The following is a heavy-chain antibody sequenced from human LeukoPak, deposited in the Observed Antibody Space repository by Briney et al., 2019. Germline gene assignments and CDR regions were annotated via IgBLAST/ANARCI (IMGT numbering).Heavy chain of an antibody. CDR1: GFTYSSYE. CDR2: ISSSGSTI. CDR3: SNDGSVSYYRKHNWFDP. V-gene: IGHV3-48*03. Sequence: GRCLRLSHAASGFTYSSYEMNWVSEGPGRGLEAGSYISSSGSTIYYADSVKDRFTISRDNAKNSLYLQMNSLRAEDKSIYYCSNDGSVSYYRKHNWFDPWGQGTLVTVSS. D-gene: IGHD3-10*01. J-gene: IGHJ5*02.